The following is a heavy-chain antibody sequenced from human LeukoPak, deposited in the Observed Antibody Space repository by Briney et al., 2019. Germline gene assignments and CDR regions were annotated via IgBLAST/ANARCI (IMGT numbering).Heavy chain of an antibody. CDR2: IIPIFGTA. CDR3: ARVGLNYDYYYYMDV. CDR1: GGTFSSYA. J-gene: IGHJ6*03. Sequence: SVKVSCKASGGTFSSYAISWVRQAPGQGLEWMGGIIPIFGTANYAQKFQGRVTITADKSTSTAYMELSSLRSEDTAVYYCARVGLNYDYYYYMDVWGKGTTVTVSS. V-gene: IGHV1-69*06.